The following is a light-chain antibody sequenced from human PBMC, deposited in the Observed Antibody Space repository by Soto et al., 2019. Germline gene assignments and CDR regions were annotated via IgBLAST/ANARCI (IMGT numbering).Light chain of an antibody. J-gene: IGLJ1*01. CDR3: SSYTTSSTYV. Sequence: XSALTQPASVSGSPGQSITISCTGTSSDVGGYNYVSWYQQHPGKAPKLMIYDVSNRPSGVSNRFSGSKSGNTASLTISGLQAEDEADYYCSSYTTSSTYVFGTGTKVTVL. V-gene: IGLV2-14*01. CDR1: SSDVGGYNY. CDR2: DVS.